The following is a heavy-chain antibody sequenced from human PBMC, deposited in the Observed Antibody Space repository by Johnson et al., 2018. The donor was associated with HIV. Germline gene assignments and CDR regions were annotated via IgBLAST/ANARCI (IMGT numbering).Heavy chain of an antibody. V-gene: IGHV3-30*03. Sequence: QEKLVESGGGVVQPGRSLRLSCAASGFTFSRYGMHWVRQAPGKGLEWVAVISYDGSNNYSADSVKGRFTISSDNSKNTLYLQMNSLRAEATAVYYCARGPAAYCGGDCPGGAFDIWGQGTMVTVSS. J-gene: IGHJ3*02. D-gene: IGHD2-21*02. CDR3: ARGPAAYCGGDCPGGAFDI. CDR2: ISYDGSNN. CDR1: GFTFSRYG.